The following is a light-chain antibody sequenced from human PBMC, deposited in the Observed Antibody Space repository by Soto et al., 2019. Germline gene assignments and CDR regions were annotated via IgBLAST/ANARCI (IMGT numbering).Light chain of an antibody. V-gene: IGLV2-8*01. CDR1: SSDVGGYNY. CDR2: EVS. CDR3: SSYGGSNTVV. Sequence: QAVVTQPPSASGSPGQSVTISCTGSSSDVGGYNYVSWYQQHPGKAPKLMIYEVSKRPSGVPDCLSGSKSGNTASLTVSGLQAEDEADYYCSSYGGSNTVVFGGGTKVTVL. J-gene: IGLJ2*01.